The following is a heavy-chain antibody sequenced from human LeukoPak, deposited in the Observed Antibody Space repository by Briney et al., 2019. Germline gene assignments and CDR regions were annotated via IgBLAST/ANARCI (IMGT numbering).Heavy chain of an antibody. J-gene: IGHJ4*02. CDR2: INSDGSST. CDR3: ARVATYYYDSSGYPFDY. Sequence: PGGSLRLSCAASGFTFSSYWMHWVRQAPGKGLVWVSRINSDGSSTSYADSVKGRFTISRDNAKDTLYLQMNSLRAEDTAVYYCARVATYYYDSSGYPFDYWGQGTLATVSS. CDR1: GFTFSSYW. D-gene: IGHD3-22*01. V-gene: IGHV3-74*01.